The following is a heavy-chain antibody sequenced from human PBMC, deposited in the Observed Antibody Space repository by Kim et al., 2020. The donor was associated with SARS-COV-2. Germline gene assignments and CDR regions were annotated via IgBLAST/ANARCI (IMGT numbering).Heavy chain of an antibody. V-gene: IGHV4-61*01. D-gene: IGHD2-2*01. CDR3: ASDVGYCSSTSCYVRLDAFDI. CDR2: IYYSGST. J-gene: IGHJ3*02. Sequence: SETLSLTCTVSGGSVSSGSYYWSWIRQPPGKGLEWIGYIYYSGSTNYNPSLKSRVTISVDTSKNQFSLKLSSVTAADTAVYYCASDVGYCSSTSCYVRLDAFDIWGQGTMVTVSS. CDR1: GGSVSSGSYY.